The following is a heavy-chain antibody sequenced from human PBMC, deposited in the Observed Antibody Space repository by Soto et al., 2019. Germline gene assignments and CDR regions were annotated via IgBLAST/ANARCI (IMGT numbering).Heavy chain of an antibody. CDR3: AREFSGGPVGGMDV. J-gene: IGHJ6*02. D-gene: IGHD1-26*01. CDR1: GDSVSSGNYY. V-gene: IGHV4-61*01. Sequence: SETLSLTCTVSGDSVSSGNYYWSWIRQPPGKGLEWIGYIYYSGSTNYNPSLKSRVTISVDTSKNQFSLKLSSVTAADTAVYYCAREFSGGPVGGMDVWGQGTTVTVSS. CDR2: IYYSGST.